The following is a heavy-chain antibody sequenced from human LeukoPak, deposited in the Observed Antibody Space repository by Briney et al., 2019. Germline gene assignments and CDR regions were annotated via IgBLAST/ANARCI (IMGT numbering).Heavy chain of an antibody. CDR3: ARDRMGGSFDY. CDR1: GFTFDIYG. D-gene: IGHD2-15*01. J-gene: IGHJ4*02. V-gene: IGHV3-48*01. CDR2: ITGGSNTI. Sequence: PGGSLRLSCAASGFTFDIYGMTWVRQAPGKGLEWVSFITGGSNTIYYADSVKGRFTISRDNARNSLYLQMNSLRVDDTAVYYCARDRMGGSFDYWGQGTLVTVSS.